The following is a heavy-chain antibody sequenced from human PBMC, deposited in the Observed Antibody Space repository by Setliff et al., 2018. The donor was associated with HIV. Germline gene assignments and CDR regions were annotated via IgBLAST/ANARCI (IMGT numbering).Heavy chain of an antibody. CDR3: ARLAATYGNHRFDY. V-gene: IGHV4-39*01. CDR2: IFYTGYA. CDR1: GDSISRSGSHY. Sequence: PSETLSLTCIVSGDSISRSGSHYWGWIRQPPGKGLEWIGHIFYTGYAIYSPSLKSRVTMSADTSKNEFSLNVRSVIAADTAVYYCARLAATYGNHRFDYWGQGVQVTVSS. J-gene: IGHJ4*02. D-gene: IGHD1-1*01.